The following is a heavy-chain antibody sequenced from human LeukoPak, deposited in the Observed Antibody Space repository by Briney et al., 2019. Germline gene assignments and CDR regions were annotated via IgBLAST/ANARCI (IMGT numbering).Heavy chain of an antibody. CDR1: GGSISSYY. V-gene: IGHV4-59*01. D-gene: IGHD6-6*01. Sequence: PSETLSLTCTVSGGSISSYYWSWIRQPPGKGLEWIGYIYYSGSTNYNPSLKSRVTISVDTSKNQFSLKLTSVTAADTAVYYCARASIAARRGYYFDYWGQGTLVTVSS. CDR3: ARASIAARRGYYFDY. J-gene: IGHJ4*02. CDR2: IYYSGST.